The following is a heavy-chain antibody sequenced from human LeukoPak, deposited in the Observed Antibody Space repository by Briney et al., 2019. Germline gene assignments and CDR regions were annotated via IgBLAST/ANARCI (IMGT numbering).Heavy chain of an antibody. Sequence: ASVKVSCKASGYTFTGYYMHWVRQAPGQGLEWMGWINPNSGGTNYAQKFQGRVTMTRDTSISTAYMELSRLRSDDTAVYYCARGRIYCSSTSCYRNWFDPWGQGTLVTVSS. CDR1: GYTFTGYY. V-gene: IGHV1-2*02. D-gene: IGHD2-2*01. J-gene: IGHJ5*02. CDR3: ARGRIYCSSTSCYRNWFDP. CDR2: INPNSGGT.